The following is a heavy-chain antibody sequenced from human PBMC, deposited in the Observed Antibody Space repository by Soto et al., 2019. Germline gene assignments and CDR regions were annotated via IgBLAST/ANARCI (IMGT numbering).Heavy chain of an antibody. D-gene: IGHD3-3*01. CDR1: GFSVKRYW. V-gene: IGHV3-74*01. CDR3: GKGKELGVVRYGLDA. J-gene: IGHJ6*02. Sequence: LRLSCGASGFSVKRYWMHWVRQAPGKGLVWLSRFGGDENYTDYADSVRGRFTISRDIAKNTIYLQMNSLRAEDTAVYYCGKGKELGVVRYGLDAWGQGTTVTVSS. CDR2: FGGDENYT.